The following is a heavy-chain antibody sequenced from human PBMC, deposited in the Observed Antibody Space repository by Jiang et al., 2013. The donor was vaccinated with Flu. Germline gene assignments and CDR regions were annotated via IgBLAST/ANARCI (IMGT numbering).Heavy chain of an antibody. D-gene: IGHD6-19*01. V-gene: IGHV4-59*01. Sequence: SGPGLVKPSETLSLTCTVSGGSISSYYWSWIRQPPGKGLEWIGYIYYSGSTNYNPSLKSRVTISVDTSKNQFSLKLSSVTAADTAVYYCARDGQWLVRGDAFDIWGQGTMVTVSS. CDR3: ARDGQWLVRGDAFDI. J-gene: IGHJ3*02. CDR1: GGSISSYY. CDR2: IYYSGST.